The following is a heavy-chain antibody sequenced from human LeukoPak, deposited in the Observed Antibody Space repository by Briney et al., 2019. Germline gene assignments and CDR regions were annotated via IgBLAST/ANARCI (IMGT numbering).Heavy chain of an antibody. CDR2: ISYDGSNK. D-gene: IGHD1-26*01. CDR1: GFTFSSYA. Sequence: GRSLRLSCAASGFTFSSYAMNWVRQAPGKGLEWVAFISYDGSNKYYADSVKGRFTISRDNSKNTLYLQMNSLRAEDTAVYYCGKNRYSGSLSPFDIWGQGTMVTVSS. CDR3: GKNRYSGSLSPFDI. J-gene: IGHJ3*02. V-gene: IGHV3-30-3*01.